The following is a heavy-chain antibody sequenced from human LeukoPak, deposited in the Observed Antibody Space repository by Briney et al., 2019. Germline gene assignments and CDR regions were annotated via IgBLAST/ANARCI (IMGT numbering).Heavy chain of an antibody. CDR3: ARVVYSSSPDV. CDR1: GGTFSSYG. V-gene: IGHV1-18*01. Sequence: GASVKVSCKASGGTFSSYGISWVRQAPGQGLEWMGWISGYNGNTNYAQNLQGRVTMTTDTSTSTAYMELRSLRFDDTAVYYCARVVYSSSPDVWGQGTTVTVSS. D-gene: IGHD6-6*01. J-gene: IGHJ6*02. CDR2: ISGYNGNT.